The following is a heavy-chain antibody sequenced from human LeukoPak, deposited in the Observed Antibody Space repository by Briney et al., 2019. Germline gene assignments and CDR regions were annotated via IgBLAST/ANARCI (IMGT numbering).Heavy chain of an antibody. D-gene: IGHD6-13*01. J-gene: IGHJ4*02. CDR1: GYSISSGYY. Sequence: SETLSLTCTVSGYSISSGYYWGWIRQPPGKGLEWIGSIYHSGSTYYNPSLKSRVTISVDTSKNQFSLKLSSVTAADTAVYYCARGGSIAAAGTRANFDYWGQGTLVTVSS. CDR2: IYHSGST. V-gene: IGHV4-38-2*02. CDR3: ARGGSIAAAGTRANFDY.